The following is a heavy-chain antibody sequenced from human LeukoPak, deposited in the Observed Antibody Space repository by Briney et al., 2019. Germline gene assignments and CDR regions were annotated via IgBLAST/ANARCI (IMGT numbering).Heavy chain of an antibody. J-gene: IGHJ4*02. Sequence: GGSLRLACAASRFTFSRYAMSWVRQAPGKGLEWVSAVNNKGNNKYYADSVRGRFTISRDNSKNTLYLQMDSLRAEDTAVYYCAKDVRGGPIVGAGSVDYWGQGTLVTVSS. V-gene: IGHV3-23*05. CDR2: VNNKGNNK. D-gene: IGHD1-26*01. CDR1: RFTFSRYA. CDR3: AKDVRGGPIVGAGSVDY.